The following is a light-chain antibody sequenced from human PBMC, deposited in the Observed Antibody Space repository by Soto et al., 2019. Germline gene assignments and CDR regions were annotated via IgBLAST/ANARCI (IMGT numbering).Light chain of an antibody. J-gene: IGKJ5*01. CDR1: QSVSSSY. V-gene: IGKV3-20*01. CDR3: QQYGSSSS. CDR2: GAS. Sequence: IVLTQSPGTLSLSPGERATLSCRASQSVSSSYLAWYQQKPGQAPRLLIYGASSRATGIPDRFSGSGSGTDITLTISRLEPEDFAVYYRQQYGSSSSFGQGTRLEIK.